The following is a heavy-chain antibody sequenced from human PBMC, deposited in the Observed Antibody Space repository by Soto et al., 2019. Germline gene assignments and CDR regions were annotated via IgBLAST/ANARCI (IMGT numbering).Heavy chain of an antibody. J-gene: IGHJ4*02. CDR1: GGSISRYY. D-gene: IGHD2-21*01. V-gene: IGHV4-59*01. Sequence: PSETLSLTCTVSGGSISRYYWNWIRQPPGKGLEWIGYIYYSGSTKYNPSLKSRVIISVDTSKNQFSLNLRSVTAADTAVYYCASLTICGSGPSLNDCWGQGALVTVSS. CDR2: IYYSGST. CDR3: ASLTICGSGPSLNDC.